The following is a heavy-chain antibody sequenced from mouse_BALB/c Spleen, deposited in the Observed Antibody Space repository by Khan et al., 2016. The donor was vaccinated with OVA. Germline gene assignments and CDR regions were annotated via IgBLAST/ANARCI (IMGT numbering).Heavy chain of an antibody. CDR1: GYTFTSYW. CDR2: TNPTNGRT. V-gene: IGHV1S81*02. CDR3: GRIKKIVATYFDY. D-gene: IGHD1-1*01. Sequence: QVQLKQSGAELVKAGASVKMSCKASGYTFTSYWMHWVKQRLGQGLEWFAETNPTNGRTYYNEKFKSKATLTVDKSSSTAYMLLSGPTFEDSAVYYCGRIKKIVATYFDYWGQGTTLTVSS. J-gene: IGHJ2*01.